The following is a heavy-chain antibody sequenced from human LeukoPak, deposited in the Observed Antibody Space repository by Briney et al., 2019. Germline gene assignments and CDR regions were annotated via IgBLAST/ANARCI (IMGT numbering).Heavy chain of an antibody. CDR3: ARDFWGAYRVDYFDY. D-gene: IGHD3-3*01. J-gene: IGHJ4*02. V-gene: IGHV3-7*01. CDR2: IKQEGSER. CDR1: GFTFSNYW. Sequence: GGSLRLSCVASGFTFSNYWMSWVRRAPGTGVVWVANIKQEGSERDYVESVRGRFTISRDNAKKSLYMQMNSLRAEDTAVYYCARDFWGAYRVDYFDYWGQGTLVTVSS.